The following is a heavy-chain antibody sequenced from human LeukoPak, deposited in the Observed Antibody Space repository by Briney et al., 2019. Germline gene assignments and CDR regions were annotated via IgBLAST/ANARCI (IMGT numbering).Heavy chain of an antibody. CDR2: IWYDGSNK. CDR3: ARDHPYDFWGGYSGALDY. D-gene: IGHD3-3*01. J-gene: IGHJ4*02. Sequence: PGGSLRLSCAASGFTFSSYGMHWVRQAPGKGLEWVAVIWYDGSNKYYADSVKGRFTISRDNSKNTLYLQMNSLRAEDTAVYYCARDHPYDFWGGYSGALDYWGQGTLVTVSS. V-gene: IGHV3-33*01. CDR1: GFTFSSYG.